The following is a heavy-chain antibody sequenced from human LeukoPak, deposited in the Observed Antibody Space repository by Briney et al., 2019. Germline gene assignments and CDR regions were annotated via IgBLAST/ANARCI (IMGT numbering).Heavy chain of an antibody. CDR3: SRYDVWSGYCGN. Sequence: SETLSLTCTVSGGSISSYYWSWIRRPPGKGLEWIGYIYYSGSTNYNPSLKSRVTISVDTSKNQFSLWLSSVTAADTAVYYCSRYDVWSGYCGNWGQGTLVTVSS. J-gene: IGHJ4*02. CDR1: GGSISSYY. D-gene: IGHD3-3*01. CDR2: IYYSGST. V-gene: IGHV4-59*08.